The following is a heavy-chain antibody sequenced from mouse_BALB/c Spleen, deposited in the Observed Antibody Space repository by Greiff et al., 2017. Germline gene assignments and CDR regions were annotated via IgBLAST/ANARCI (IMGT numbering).Heavy chain of an antibody. D-gene: IGHD1-1*01. CDR3: VRVDTTAWFAY. CDR1: GFSLTSYD. Sequence: VQLQQSGPGLVAPSQSLSITCTVSGFSLTSYDISWIRQPPGKGLEWLGVIWTGGGTNYNSAFMSRLSISKDNSKSQVFLKMNSLQTDDTAIYYCVRVDTTAWFAYWGQGTLVTVSA. V-gene: IGHV2-9-2*01. CDR2: IWTGGGT. J-gene: IGHJ3*01.